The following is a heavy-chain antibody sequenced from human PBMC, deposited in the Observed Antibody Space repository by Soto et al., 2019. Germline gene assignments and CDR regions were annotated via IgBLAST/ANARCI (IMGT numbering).Heavy chain of an antibody. V-gene: IGHV4-30-4*01. D-gene: IGHD1-26*01. CDR3: VRGGNPYHYATSGPGTFDK. J-gene: IGHJ4*02. CDR2: TSFSGYT. CDR1: GDSVSSGDSY. Sequence: VQLQESGPGLVMPSQTLSLTCSVSGDSVSSGDSYWSWIRQPPGKAQEWIGYTSFSGYTSYSPSLKSRVTISVDMSKSQFSLRLTSVTAADTAVYYCVRGGNPYHYATSGPGTFDKWGQGTLASVSS.